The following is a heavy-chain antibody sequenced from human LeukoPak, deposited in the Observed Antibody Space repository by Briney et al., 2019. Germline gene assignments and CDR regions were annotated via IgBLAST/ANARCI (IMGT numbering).Heavy chain of an antibody. CDR3: ARAIIVVVPAASYYFDY. CDR2: IYHSGST. Sequence: SETLSLTCTVSDYSISSGYYWGWIRQPPGKGLEWIGSIYHSGSTYYNPSLKSRVTISVDTSKNQFSLKLSSVTAADTAVYYCARAIIVVVPAASYYFDYWGQGTLVTVSS. J-gene: IGHJ4*02. CDR1: DYSISSGYY. D-gene: IGHD2-2*01. V-gene: IGHV4-38-2*02.